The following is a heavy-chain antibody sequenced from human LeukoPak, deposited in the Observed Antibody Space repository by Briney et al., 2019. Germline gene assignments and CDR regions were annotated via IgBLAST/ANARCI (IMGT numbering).Heavy chain of an antibody. Sequence: AETLSLTCTLSGGSISDYYWKWIRQPPGKGLEWIGYIYYSGSTTYNPSLKSRVTMSVDTAKNQFSLKMRSVTAADTAVYFCARGDFCSKSNCYLRPMDVWGKGTTVTVSS. CDR2: IYYSGST. D-gene: IGHD3-3*01. CDR1: GGSISDYY. J-gene: IGHJ6*03. CDR3: ARGDFCSKSNCYLRPMDV. V-gene: IGHV4-59*01.